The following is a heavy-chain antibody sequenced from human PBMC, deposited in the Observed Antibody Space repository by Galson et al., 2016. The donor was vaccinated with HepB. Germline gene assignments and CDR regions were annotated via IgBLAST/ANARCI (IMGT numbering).Heavy chain of an antibody. CDR2: INSDGDRT. Sequence: SLRLSCAGSGFSLSSHWMHWVRQGPGKGLEWVSRINSDGDRTNYADPVKGRFPISRDNAKNTLYLQMNSLRVEDTAVYYCARGDAPFWFTTYFDYWGQGTLVTASS. V-gene: IGHV3-74*01. D-gene: IGHD3-10*01. CDR1: GFSLSSHW. J-gene: IGHJ4*02. CDR3: ARGDAPFWFTTYFDY.